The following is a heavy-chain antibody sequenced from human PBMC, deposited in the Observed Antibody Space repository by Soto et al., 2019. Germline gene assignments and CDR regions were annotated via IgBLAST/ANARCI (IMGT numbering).Heavy chain of an antibody. CDR1: GCTFSNYA. D-gene: IGHD4-17*01. CDR2: IKGDGSQR. J-gene: IGHJ4*02. Sequence: GGSLRLSCAASGCTFSNYAMSWVRQTPGKGLECVAAIKGDGSQRYYVDSVKGRFTISRDNAKNSVDLQMKSLRAEDTAVYYCVRDAQRGGDYDYWGQGTLVTVSS. CDR3: VRDAQRGGDYDY. V-gene: IGHV3-7*01.